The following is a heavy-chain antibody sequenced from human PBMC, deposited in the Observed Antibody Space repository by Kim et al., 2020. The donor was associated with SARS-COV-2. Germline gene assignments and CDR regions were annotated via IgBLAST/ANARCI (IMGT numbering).Heavy chain of an antibody. Sequence: NPTRKGRVDMSVDTAKNQFSLKLSSVTAADTAVYYCARERRAVAGTHFDYWGQGTLVTVSS. CDR3: ARERRAVAGTHFDY. D-gene: IGHD6-19*01. V-gene: IGHV4-4*07. J-gene: IGHJ4*02.